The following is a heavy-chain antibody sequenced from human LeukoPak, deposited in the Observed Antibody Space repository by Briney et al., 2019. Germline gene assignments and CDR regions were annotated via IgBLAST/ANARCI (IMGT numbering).Heavy chain of an antibody. V-gene: IGHV3-30*03. CDR3: ARPMVRGVNYYYYGMDV. Sequence: GGSLRLSCAASGFTFSSYGMHWVRQAPGKGLEWVAVISYDGSNKYYADSVKGRFTISRDNSKNTLYLQMNSLRAEDTAVYYCARPMVRGVNYYYYGMDVWGQGTTVTVSS. J-gene: IGHJ6*02. D-gene: IGHD3-10*01. CDR1: GFTFSSYG. CDR2: ISYDGSNK.